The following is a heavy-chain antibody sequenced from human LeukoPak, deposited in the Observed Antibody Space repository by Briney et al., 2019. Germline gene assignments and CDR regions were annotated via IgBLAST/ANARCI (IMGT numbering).Heavy chain of an antibody. V-gene: IGHV4-34*01. Sequence: SETLSLTCAVYGGSFSGYYWSWIRQPPGKGLEWIGEINHSGSTNYNPSLKSRATISLDTSKNQFSLKLSSVTAADTAVYYCARHGTRAVSRGWFDPWGQGTLVTVSS. CDR1: GGSFSGYY. CDR3: ARHGTRAVSRGWFDP. J-gene: IGHJ5*02. CDR2: INHSGST. D-gene: IGHD5-24*01.